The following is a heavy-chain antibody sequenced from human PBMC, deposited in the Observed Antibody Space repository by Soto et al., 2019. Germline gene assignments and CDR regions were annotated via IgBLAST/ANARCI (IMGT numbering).Heavy chain of an antibody. CDR1: GGSISSGGYS. Sequence: QLQLQESGSGLVKPSQTLSLTCAVSGGSISSGGYSWSWIRQPPGKGLEWIGYIYHSGSTYYNPSLKSRATISVARSKHQFSLKLSSVTAADTAVYYCAAGGGLPRYCWGQGTLVTASS. CDR3: AAGGGLPRYC. D-gene: IGHD5-12*01. V-gene: IGHV4-30-2*01. CDR2: IYHSGST. J-gene: IGHJ4*02.